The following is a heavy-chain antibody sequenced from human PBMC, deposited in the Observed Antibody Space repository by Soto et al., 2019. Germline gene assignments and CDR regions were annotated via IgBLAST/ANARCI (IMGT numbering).Heavy chain of an antibody. V-gene: IGHV3-21*01. CDR2: ISSSSSYI. CDR1: GFTFSSNS. D-gene: IGHD4-17*01. J-gene: IGHJ4*02. CDR3: ARDPRTTVVTQADFDY. Sequence: EVQLVESGGGLVKPGGSLRLSCAASGFTFSSNSMNWVRQAPGKGLEWVSSISSSSSYIYYADSVKGRFTISRDNAKNSLYLQMNSLRAEDTAVYYCARDPRTTVVTQADFDYWGQGTLVTVSS.